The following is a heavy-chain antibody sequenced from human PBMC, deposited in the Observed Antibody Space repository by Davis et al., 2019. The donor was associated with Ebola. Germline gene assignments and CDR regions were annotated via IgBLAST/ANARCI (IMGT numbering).Heavy chain of an antibody. Sequence: GGSLRLSCAASGFTFSSYAMSWVRQAPGKGLEWVAMISYDGSKKYHADSVRGRFTISRDNSKNTVSLQMNSLRPEDTGVYYCAKDRGYSSGWYDYFFDHWGQGTPVSVSS. V-gene: IGHV3-30*18. CDR2: ISYDGSKK. CDR3: AKDRGYSSGWYDYFFDH. J-gene: IGHJ4*02. CDR1: GFTFSSYA. D-gene: IGHD6-19*01.